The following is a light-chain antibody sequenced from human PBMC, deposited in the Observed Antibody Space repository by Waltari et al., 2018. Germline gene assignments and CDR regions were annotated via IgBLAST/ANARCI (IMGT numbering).Light chain of an antibody. CDR3: SSFAGGKYV. CDR1: SADVGGYNY. V-gene: IGLV2-8*01. Sequence: QSALTQPPSASGSPGQSVTISCTGTSADVGGYNYVSWYQQHPGKAPKLLIYEVIKRPSGVPDRFSGSKSGNTASLTVSGLQAEDEADYYCSSFAGGKYVFGTGTRIAV. CDR2: EVI. J-gene: IGLJ1*01.